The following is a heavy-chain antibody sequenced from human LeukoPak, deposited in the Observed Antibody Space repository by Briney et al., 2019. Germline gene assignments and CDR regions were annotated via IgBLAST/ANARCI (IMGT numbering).Heavy chain of an antibody. Sequence: GGSLRLSCAASGFTFSTYAMSWVRQAPGKGLEWVSVISGSGGSTNYADSVKGRFTISRDNSKNTLYLQVSSLRAEDTAVYYCAKGGKWDVTPFDYWGQGTLVTVSS. CDR1: GFTFSTYA. J-gene: IGHJ4*02. D-gene: IGHD1-26*01. CDR2: ISGSGGST. V-gene: IGHV3-23*01. CDR3: AKGGKWDVTPFDY.